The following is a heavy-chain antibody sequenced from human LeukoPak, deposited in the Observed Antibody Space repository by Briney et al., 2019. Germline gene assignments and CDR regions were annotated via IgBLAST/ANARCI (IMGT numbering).Heavy chain of an antibody. CDR3: AKDRGYSGYGYGMDV. Sequence: GGSLRLSCAASGFTVSSNYMSWVRQAPGKGLEWVSVIYSGGSTYYADSVKGRFTISRDNSKNTLYLQMNSLRAEDTAVYYCAKDRGYSGYGYGMDVWGQGTTVTVSS. CDR2: IYSGGST. CDR1: GFTVSSNY. V-gene: IGHV3-53*01. J-gene: IGHJ6*02. D-gene: IGHD5-12*01.